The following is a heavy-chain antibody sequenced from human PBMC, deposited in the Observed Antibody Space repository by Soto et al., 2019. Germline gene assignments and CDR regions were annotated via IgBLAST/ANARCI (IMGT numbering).Heavy chain of an antibody. V-gene: IGHV4-30-4*01. CDR3: AGFGVGDRDDT. Sequence: PSETLSLTCSGSGPYITSGDYHWTWIRQAPGKGLEGIGYISHSETTYYSPALKHRIIISSDLSLNQFSLRLNSVTAADTAVYFCAGFGVGDRDDTWGQGTLVTVSS. D-gene: IGHD2-8*01. J-gene: IGHJ4*02. CDR1: GPYITSGDYH. CDR2: ISHSETT.